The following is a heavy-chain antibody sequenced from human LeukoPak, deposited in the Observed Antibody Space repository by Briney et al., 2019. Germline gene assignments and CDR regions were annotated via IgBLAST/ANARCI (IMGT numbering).Heavy chain of an antibody. Sequence: PSETLSLTCAVYGGSFSGYYWSRIRQPPGKGLEWIGEINHSGSTNYNPSLKSRVTISVDTSKNQFSLKLSSVTAADTAVYYCAKGYCRGNSCYDDRGAFDYWGQGTLVTVSS. D-gene: IGHD2-2*01. V-gene: IGHV4-34*01. CDR3: AKGYCRGNSCYDDRGAFDY. CDR2: INHSGST. CDR1: GGSFSGYY. J-gene: IGHJ4*02.